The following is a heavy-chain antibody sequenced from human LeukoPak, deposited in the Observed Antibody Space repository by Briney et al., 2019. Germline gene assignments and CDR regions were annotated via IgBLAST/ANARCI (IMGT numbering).Heavy chain of an antibody. CDR3: ASSDNVISVDAFDI. D-gene: IGHD1-1*01. CDR1: GFTFSNYW. CDR2: INQDGSEE. J-gene: IGHJ3*02. Sequence: GGSLRLSCAASGFTFSNYWMTWVRQAPGKGLEWVAHINQDGSEEHYMDSAKARFTISRDNAKYSLSLQMNSLRAEDTAVYYCASSDNVISVDAFDIWGQGTMVTVSS. V-gene: IGHV3-7*01.